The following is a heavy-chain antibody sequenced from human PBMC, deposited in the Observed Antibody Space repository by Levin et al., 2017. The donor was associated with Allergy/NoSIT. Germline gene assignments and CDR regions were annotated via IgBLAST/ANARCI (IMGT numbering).Heavy chain of an antibody. J-gene: IGHJ4*02. CDR1: GFTFSSYA. CDR2: ISGSGGST. D-gene: IGHD2-2*01. CDR3: AKGDRIVVVPAAQPFDY. V-gene: IGHV3-23*01. Sequence: HPGGSLRLSCAASGFTFSSYAMSWVRQAPGKGLEWVSAISGSGGSTYYADSVKGRFTISRDNSKNTLYLQMNSLRAEDTAVYYCAKGDRIVVVPAAQPFDYWGQGTLVTVSS.